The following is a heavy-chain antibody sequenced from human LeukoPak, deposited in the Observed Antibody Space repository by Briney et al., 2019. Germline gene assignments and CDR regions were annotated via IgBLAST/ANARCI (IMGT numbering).Heavy chain of an antibody. J-gene: IGHJ3*02. Sequence: NPSETLSLTCTVSGGSISSYYWTWIRQPPGKGLEWIGYIYYSGSTNYDPSLKSRVTISVDTSKNQFSLKLSSVTAADTAVYYCTRGSPQYSGSYQNAFDIWGQGTMVTVSS. V-gene: IGHV4-59*01. CDR3: TRGSPQYSGSYQNAFDI. CDR1: GGSISSYY. CDR2: IYYSGST. D-gene: IGHD1-26*01.